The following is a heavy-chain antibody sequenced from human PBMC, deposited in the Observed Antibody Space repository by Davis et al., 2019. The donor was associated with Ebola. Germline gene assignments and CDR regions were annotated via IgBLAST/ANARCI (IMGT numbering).Heavy chain of an antibody. D-gene: IGHD7-27*01. CDR3: VRDGWGSLFDY. Sequence: PGGSLRLSCTASGFTFSNYWMAWGRQAPGKGLEWVAHIKEDGSVKDYVDSVKGRFTNSRDYAKNSVYLQMNSLGVEDTAVYYCVRDGWGSLFDYWGQGALVTVSS. CDR1: GFTFSNYW. CDR2: IKEDGSVK. V-gene: IGHV3-7*03. J-gene: IGHJ4*02.